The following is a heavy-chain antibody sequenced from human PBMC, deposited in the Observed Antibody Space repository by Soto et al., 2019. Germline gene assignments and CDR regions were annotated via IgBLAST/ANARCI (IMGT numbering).Heavy chain of an antibody. CDR3: TTEWWDVDTAMVPIYFDY. Sequence: GGSLRLSCAASGFTFSNAWMNWVRQAPGKGLEWVGRIKSKTDGGTTDYAAPVKGRFTISRDDSKNTLYLQMNSLKTEDTAVYYCTTEWWDVDTAMVPIYFDYWGQGTLVTVSS. D-gene: IGHD5-18*01. J-gene: IGHJ4*02. CDR2: IKSKTDGGTT. V-gene: IGHV3-15*07. CDR1: GFTFSNAW.